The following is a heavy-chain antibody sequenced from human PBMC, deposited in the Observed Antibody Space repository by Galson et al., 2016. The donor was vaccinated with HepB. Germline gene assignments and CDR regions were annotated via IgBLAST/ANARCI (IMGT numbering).Heavy chain of an antibody. J-gene: IGHJ4*02. CDR1: EFTFSSSA. CDR3: AKPFLSSGLYYFDY. V-gene: IGHV3-48*02. Sequence: SLRLSCAASEFTFSSSAMNWVRQAPGKGLEWLSHISGGSSTIYYADSVKGRFTVSRDNAKNSLYLQMNSLRDDDTAVYYCAKPFLSSGLYYFDYWGRGTLVTVSS. CDR2: ISGGSSTI. D-gene: IGHD6-19*01.